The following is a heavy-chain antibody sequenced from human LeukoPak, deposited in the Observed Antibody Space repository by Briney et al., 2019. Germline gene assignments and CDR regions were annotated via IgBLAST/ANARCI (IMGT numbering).Heavy chain of an antibody. CDR2: IYYSGST. V-gene: IGHV4-34*01. CDR3: ASGYSGSYPFDY. CDR1: GGSFSGYY. D-gene: IGHD1-26*01. Sequence: SETLSLTCAVYGGSFSGYYWSWIRQPPGKGLEWIGSIYYSGSTYYNPSLKSRVTISVDTSKNQFSLKLTSVTAADTAVYHCASGYSGSYPFDYWGQGTLVTVSS. J-gene: IGHJ4*02.